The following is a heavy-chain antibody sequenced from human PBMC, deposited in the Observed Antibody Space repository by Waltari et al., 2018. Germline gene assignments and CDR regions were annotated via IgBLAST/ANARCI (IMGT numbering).Heavy chain of an antibody. CDR1: GFTFSSYA. J-gene: IGHJ6*02. CDR3: AKDECSGGSCYPFYYYGIDV. V-gene: IGHV3-23*01. Sequence: EVQLLESGGGLVQPGGSLRLSCAASGFTFSSYAMSWVRQAPGKGLEWVSAISGSGGSTYYADSVKGRFTISRDNSKNTLYLQMNSLRAEDTAVYYCAKDECSGGSCYPFYYYGIDVWGQGTTVTVSS. CDR2: ISGSGGST. D-gene: IGHD2-15*01.